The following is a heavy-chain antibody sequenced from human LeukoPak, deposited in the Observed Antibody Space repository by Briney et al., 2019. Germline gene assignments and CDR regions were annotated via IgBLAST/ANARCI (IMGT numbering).Heavy chain of an antibody. V-gene: IGHV4-59*08. Sequence: SETLSLTCTVSGGSISSYYWSWIRQPPGKGLEWIGYIYYSGSTNYNPSLKSRVTISVDTSKNQFPLNLSSVTAADTAVYYCARQHTSGYSYFDYWGQGTLVTVSS. CDR1: GGSISSYY. CDR2: IYYSGST. J-gene: IGHJ4*02. D-gene: IGHD3-22*01. CDR3: ARQHTSGYSYFDY.